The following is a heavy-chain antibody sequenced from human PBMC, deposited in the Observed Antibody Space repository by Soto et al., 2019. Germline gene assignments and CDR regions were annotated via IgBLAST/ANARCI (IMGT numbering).Heavy chain of an antibody. Sequence: QVQLVQSGAEVKKPGASVKVSCKASGYTFTGYYMHWVRQAPGQGLEWMGWINPNSGGTNYAQKFQGRVTMTRDTSISTTYLELSRLKTDDKAGDYWARGGELNYYYYCMDVWGQGTTVTVSS. CDR3: ARGGELNYYYYCMDV. D-gene: IGHD1-1*01. V-gene: IGHV1-2*02. CDR1: GYTFTGYY. J-gene: IGHJ6*02. CDR2: INPNSGGT.